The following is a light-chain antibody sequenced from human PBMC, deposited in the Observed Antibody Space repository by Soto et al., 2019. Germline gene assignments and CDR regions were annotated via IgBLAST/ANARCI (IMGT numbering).Light chain of an antibody. CDR3: SSYTSSNTLV. Sequence: QSVLTQPASVSGSPGQSITISCTGTSSDVGAYNYVSWYQQHPGKAPKLMNFEVSDRPSGVSNRFSGSKSGNTASLTISGLQAEDEADYYCSSYTSSNTLVFGGGTKVTVL. CDR1: SSDVGAYNY. V-gene: IGLV2-14*01. J-gene: IGLJ2*01. CDR2: EVS.